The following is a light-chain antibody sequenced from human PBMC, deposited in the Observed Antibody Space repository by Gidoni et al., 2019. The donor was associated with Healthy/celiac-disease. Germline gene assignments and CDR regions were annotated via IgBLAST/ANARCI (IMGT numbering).Light chain of an antibody. J-gene: IGKJ1*01. CDR3: QQDNNWPPP. Sequence: IVMTQSPATLSVSPGERATHSCRASQSVSGNLAWYQQKPGQAPRLLIYGASTRATGIPARFSGSGSGREFTRTISSLQSGDFAVYYCQQDNNWPPPFXQXTKVEIK. CDR2: GAS. V-gene: IGKV3-15*01. CDR1: QSVSGN.